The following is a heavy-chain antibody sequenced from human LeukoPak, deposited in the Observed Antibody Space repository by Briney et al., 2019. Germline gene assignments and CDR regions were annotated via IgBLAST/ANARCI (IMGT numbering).Heavy chain of an antibody. J-gene: IGHJ5*02. Sequence: SETLSLTCAVYGGSFSGYYWSWIRQPPGKGLEWIGEINHSGTTYSNPSLKSRVTMSVDTSWNQFSLSLNSVTAADTAVYYCARDYNWNNVEDGWFDPWGQGTLVTVSS. CDR3: ARDYNWNNVEDGWFDP. V-gene: IGHV4-34*01. CDR1: GGSFSGYY. D-gene: IGHD1/OR15-1a*01. CDR2: INHSGTT.